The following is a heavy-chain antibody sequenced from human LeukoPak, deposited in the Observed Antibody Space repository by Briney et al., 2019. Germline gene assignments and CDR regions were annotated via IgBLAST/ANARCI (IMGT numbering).Heavy chain of an antibody. V-gene: IGHV4-39*01. CDR2: IYYSGST. Sequence: PSETLSLTCTVSGGSVSSSSYYWGWIRQPPGKGLEWIGSIYYSGSTYYNPSLKSRVTISADTSKNQFSLKLTSVTAADTAVYYCARLNWSDLDYWGQGTLVTVSP. CDR1: GGSVSSSSYY. J-gene: IGHJ4*02. CDR3: ARLNWSDLDY. D-gene: IGHD1-20*01.